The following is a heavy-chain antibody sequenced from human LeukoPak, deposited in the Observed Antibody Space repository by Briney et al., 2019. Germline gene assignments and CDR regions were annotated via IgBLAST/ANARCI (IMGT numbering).Heavy chain of an antibody. D-gene: IGHD3-10*01. CDR1: GYTFTSYG. CDR2: MSAYNGNT. CDR3: ARDRPLLWFGELDLGRTYYYYGMDV. Sequence: ASVKVSCKASGYTFTSYGISWGRQAPGQGLEWVGWMSAYNGNTNYAQKLQGRVTMTTDTSTSKAYMELRSLRSDDTAVYYCARDRPLLWFGELDLGRTYYYYGMDVWGKGTTVTVSS. V-gene: IGHV1-18*04. J-gene: IGHJ6*04.